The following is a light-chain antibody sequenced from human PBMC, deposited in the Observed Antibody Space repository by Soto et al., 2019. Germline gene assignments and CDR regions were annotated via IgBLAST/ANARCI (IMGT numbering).Light chain of an antibody. Sequence: QSVLTQPPSMSGAPGQRVTISCTGSSSNIGAGYDVHWYQLLPGTAPKLLIYGNTNRPSGVPDRFSGSKSGTSASLAITGLRAEDAADYYCQSHDSSLNSWVFGGGTKLTGL. V-gene: IGLV1-40*01. J-gene: IGLJ3*02. CDR3: QSHDSSLNSWV. CDR2: GNT. CDR1: SSNIGAGYD.